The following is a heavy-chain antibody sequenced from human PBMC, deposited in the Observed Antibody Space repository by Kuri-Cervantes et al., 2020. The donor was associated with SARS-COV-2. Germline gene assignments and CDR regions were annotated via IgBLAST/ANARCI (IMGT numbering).Heavy chain of an antibody. V-gene: IGHV5-51*01. CDR2: IYPGDSDT. Sequence: GSLRLSCKASGYRFTSYWIGWVRQMPGKGLEWMGIIYPGDSDTRYSPSFQGQVTISADKSINTAYLQWSSLKASDTAMYYCARRIDYGDWDGMDVWGQGTTVTVSS. CDR1: GYRFTSYW. D-gene: IGHD4-17*01. J-gene: IGHJ6*02. CDR3: ARRIDYGDWDGMDV.